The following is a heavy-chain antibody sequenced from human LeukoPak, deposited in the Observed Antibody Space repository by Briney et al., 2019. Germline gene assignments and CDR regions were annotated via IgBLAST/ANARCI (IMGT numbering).Heavy chain of an antibody. CDR3: ARPAVAGSGSWFDP. CDR1: GGTFSSYA. J-gene: IGHJ5*02. D-gene: IGHD6-19*01. CDR2: IIPIFGTA. Sequence: SVKVSCKDSGGTFSSYAISWVRQAPGQGLEWMGGIIPIFGTANYAQKFQGRVTITEDESTSTAYMELSSLRSEDTAVYYCARPAVAGSGSWFDPWGQGTLVTVSS. V-gene: IGHV1-69*13.